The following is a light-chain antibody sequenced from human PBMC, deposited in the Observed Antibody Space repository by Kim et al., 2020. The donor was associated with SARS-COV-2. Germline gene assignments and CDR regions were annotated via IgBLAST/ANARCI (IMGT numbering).Light chain of an antibody. CDR3: LQHNTYPIT. CDR1: QDIGND. CDR2: GAS. V-gene: IGKV1-17*01. J-gene: IGKJ5*01. Sequence: ASVGDRVTNTCRASQDIGNDLGWYQQNRGRAPKRLIYGASNLQSGVPSRFSGSGSGTEFTLTINSLQPEDFATYFCLQHNTYPITFGQGTRLEIK.